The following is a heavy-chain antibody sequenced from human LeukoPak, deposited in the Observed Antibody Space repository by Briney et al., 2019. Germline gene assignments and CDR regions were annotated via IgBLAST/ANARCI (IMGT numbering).Heavy chain of an antibody. Sequence: GGSLRLSCSPSGFTLSSYSMNWVRQAPGKGLDWVAFIDTTSRTMYYAGSVKGRFSISRDNAKNSLFLQMNSLRVEDTAVYYCVRDRVGGSLDYWGQGTLVTVSS. D-gene: IGHD1-26*01. CDR2: IDTTSRTM. CDR3: VRDRVGGSLDY. V-gene: IGHV3-48*01. J-gene: IGHJ4*02. CDR1: GFTLSSYS.